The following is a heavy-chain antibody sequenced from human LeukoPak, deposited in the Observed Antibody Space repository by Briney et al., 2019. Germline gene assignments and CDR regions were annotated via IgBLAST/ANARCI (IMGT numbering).Heavy chain of an antibody. Sequence: SETLPLTCTVSGGSISTYYWSWIRQSPGKGLEWIGYIYYSGSTNYNPSLKSRVTISVDTSKNQFSLKLTSVTAADTAVYYCARRRGGQFDWLLYVGEAFDIWGQGTMVTVSS. D-gene: IGHD3-9*01. CDR1: GGSISTYY. J-gene: IGHJ3*02. CDR2: IYYSGST. CDR3: ARRRGGQFDWLLYVGEAFDI. V-gene: IGHV4-59*01.